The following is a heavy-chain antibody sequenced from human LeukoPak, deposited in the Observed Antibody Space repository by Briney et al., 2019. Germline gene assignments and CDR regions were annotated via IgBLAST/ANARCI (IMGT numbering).Heavy chain of an antibody. V-gene: IGHV1-2*06. CDR2: INPNSGGT. CDR3: ASWDWNPNYYFDY. D-gene: IGHD1-1*01. Sequence: ASVKVSCKASGYTFTGYYMHWVRQAPGQGLEWMGRINPNSGGTNYAQKFQGRVTMTRDTSITTAYVELSSLRSDDTAVYYCASWDWNPNYYFDYWGQGTLVTVSS. J-gene: IGHJ4*02. CDR1: GYTFTGYY.